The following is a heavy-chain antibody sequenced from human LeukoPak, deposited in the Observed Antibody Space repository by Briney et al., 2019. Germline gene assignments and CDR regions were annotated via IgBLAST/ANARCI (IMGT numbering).Heavy chain of an antibody. CDR2: IWYDGSKT. Sequence: GGSLRLSCEASGFPFNSYGTNWVRQAPGKGLEWLAVIWYDGSKTYYGESVKGRFTISRDNSKNTLYLLVNTLRADDTAVYYCASRNPQWLAIDYWGQGTLVTVSS. D-gene: IGHD6-19*01. CDR1: GFPFNSYG. CDR3: ASRNPQWLAIDY. J-gene: IGHJ4*02. V-gene: IGHV3-33*03.